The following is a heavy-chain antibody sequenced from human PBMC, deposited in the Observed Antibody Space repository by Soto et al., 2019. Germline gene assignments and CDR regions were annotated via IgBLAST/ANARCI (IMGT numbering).Heavy chain of an antibody. V-gene: IGHV3-21*01. Sequence: GGSLRLSCAASGFTFSSYSMNWVRQAPGKGLEWVSSISSSSSYIYYADSVKGRFTISRDNAKNSLYLQMNSLRAEGTAVYYCARDHESGYSYGYRDAPEYFQHWGQGTLVIVSS. CDR1: GFTFSSYS. D-gene: IGHD5-18*01. CDR3: ARDHESGYSYGYRDAPEYFQH. CDR2: ISSSSSYI. J-gene: IGHJ1*01.